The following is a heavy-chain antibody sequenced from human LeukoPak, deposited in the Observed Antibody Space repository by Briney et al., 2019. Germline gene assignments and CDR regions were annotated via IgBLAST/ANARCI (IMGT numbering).Heavy chain of an antibody. D-gene: IGHD1-26*01. Sequence: SETLSLTCAVYGGSFSGYYWSWIRQPPGKGLEWIGEINHSGSTNYNPSLKSRVTISVDTSKNQFSLKLSSVTAADTAVYYCARLKWDLLPLFGYWGQGTLVTVSS. CDR1: GGSFSGYY. CDR3: ARLKWDLLPLFGY. V-gene: IGHV4-34*01. J-gene: IGHJ4*02. CDR2: INHSGST.